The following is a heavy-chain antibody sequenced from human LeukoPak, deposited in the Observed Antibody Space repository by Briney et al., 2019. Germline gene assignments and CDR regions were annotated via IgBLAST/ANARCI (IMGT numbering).Heavy chain of an antibody. CDR1: GFIFSSYG. CDR3: AKDESMDY. CDR2: ISYDGSNK. J-gene: IGHJ4*02. V-gene: IGHV3-30*18. D-gene: IGHD6-6*01. Sequence: GRSLRLSCAASGFIFSSYGMHWVRQAPGKGLEWVAVISYDGSNKYYADSVKGRFTISRDNSKNTLYLQMNSLRAEDTAVYYCAKDESMDYWGQGTLVTVSS.